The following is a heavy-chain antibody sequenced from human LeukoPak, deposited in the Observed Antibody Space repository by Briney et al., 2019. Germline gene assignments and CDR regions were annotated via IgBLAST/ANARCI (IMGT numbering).Heavy chain of an antibody. D-gene: IGHD2-2*01. V-gene: IGHV3-21*01. Sequence: GGSLRLSCAASGFTFSSYSMNWVRQAPGKGLEWVSSISSSSSYIYYADSVKGRFTISRDNAKNSLYLQMNSLRAEDTAVYYCARGYCSSSCYGYYYYGMDVWGQGTTVTVSS. J-gene: IGHJ6*02. CDR2: ISSSSSYI. CDR3: ARGYCSSSCYGYYYYGMDV. CDR1: GFTFSSYS.